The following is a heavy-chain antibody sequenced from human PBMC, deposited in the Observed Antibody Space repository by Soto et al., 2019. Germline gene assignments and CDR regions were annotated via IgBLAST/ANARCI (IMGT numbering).Heavy chain of an antibody. CDR3: TTLYVLLWFGELYGMDV. V-gene: IGHV3-15*07. J-gene: IGHJ6*02. Sequence: EVQLVESGGGLVKPGGSLRLSCAASGFTFSNAWMNWVRQAPGKGLEWVGRIKSKTDGGTTDYAAPVKGRFTISRDDSKNTLYLQMNSLKTEDTAVYYCTTLYVLLWFGELYGMDVWGQGTTVTVSS. CDR2: IKSKTDGGTT. CDR1: GFTFSNAW. D-gene: IGHD3-10*01.